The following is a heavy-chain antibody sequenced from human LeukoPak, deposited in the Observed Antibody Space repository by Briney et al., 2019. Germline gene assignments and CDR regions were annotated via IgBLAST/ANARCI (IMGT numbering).Heavy chain of an antibody. CDR1: GFTFSSYC. CDR2: ICYDGSNK. J-gene: IGHJ5*02. CDR3: ARDYGYSGGYDR. Sequence: GGSLRLSCAASGFTFSSYCMHWVRQAPGKGLEWVAVICYDGSNKYYAHSVKGRFNISRDNYKNTLYLQMNSLRAEDTAVYYCARDYGYSGGYDRWGQGTMVTVSS. D-gene: IGHD6-19*01. V-gene: IGHV3-33*01.